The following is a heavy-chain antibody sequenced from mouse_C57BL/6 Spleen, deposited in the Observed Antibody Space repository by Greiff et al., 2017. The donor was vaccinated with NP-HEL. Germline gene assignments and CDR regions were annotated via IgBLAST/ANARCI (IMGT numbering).Heavy chain of an antibody. D-gene: IGHD1-1*01. CDR3: ARFSPYYGRGADY. CDR1: GYTFTSYW. J-gene: IGHJ2*01. CDR2: IYPGSGST. Sequence: QVQLQQPGAELVKPGASVKMSCKASGYTFTSYWITWVKQRPGQGLEWIGDIYPGSGSTNYNEKFKSKATLTVDTSSSTAYMQLSSLTSEDSAVYYCARFSPYYGRGADYWGQGTTLTVSS. V-gene: IGHV1-55*01.